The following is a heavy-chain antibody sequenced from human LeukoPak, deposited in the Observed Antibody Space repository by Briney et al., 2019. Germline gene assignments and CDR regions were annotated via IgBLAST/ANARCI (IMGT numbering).Heavy chain of an antibody. CDR1: GFTFSSYA. V-gene: IGHV3-23*01. Sequence: GGSLRLSCVFSGFTFSSYAMSWVRQAPGKGLEWVSSLSGSGGSTYYADSVKGRFTISGDNSKNTLYLQMNSLRVEDTAVYYCAKDPHTGYSFAYWGQGTLVTVSS. CDR2: LSGSGGST. CDR3: AKDPHTGYSFAY. J-gene: IGHJ4*02. D-gene: IGHD5-18*01.